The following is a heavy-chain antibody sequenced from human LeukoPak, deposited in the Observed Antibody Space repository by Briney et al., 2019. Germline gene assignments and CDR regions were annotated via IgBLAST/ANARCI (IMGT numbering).Heavy chain of an antibody. CDR1: GFTFSSYS. V-gene: IGHV3-48*01. Sequence: PGGSLRLSCAASGFTFSSYSMNWVCQAPGKGLEWVSYISSSSSTIYYADSVKGRFTISRDNAKNSLYLQMNSLRAEDTAVYYCARDLDGSGSYPYYYYYGMDVWGQGTTVTVSS. CDR3: ARDLDGSGSYPYYYYYGMDV. CDR2: ISSSSSTI. J-gene: IGHJ6*02. D-gene: IGHD3-10*01.